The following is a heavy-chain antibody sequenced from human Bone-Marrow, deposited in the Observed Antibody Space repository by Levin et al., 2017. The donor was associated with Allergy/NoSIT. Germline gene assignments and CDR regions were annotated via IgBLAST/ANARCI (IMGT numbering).Heavy chain of an antibody. CDR1: GFTSGHYA. Sequence: GGSLRLSCAGSGFTSGHYAMSWVRQAPGRGLEWVSGLSGSSASAYYTDSVKGRFTISRDNSNNTVFLQMNSLGVEDTAAYYCAKGIRVGAPYHFDIWGQGILVTVSS. CDR2: LSGSSASA. D-gene: IGHD1-26*01. V-gene: IGHV3-23*01. J-gene: IGHJ4*02. CDR3: AKGIRVGAPYHFDI.